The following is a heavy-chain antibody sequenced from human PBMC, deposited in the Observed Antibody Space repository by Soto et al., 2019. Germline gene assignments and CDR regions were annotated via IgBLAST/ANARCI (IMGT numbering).Heavy chain of an antibody. D-gene: IGHD6-19*01. CDR1: GDSVSSNSAA. V-gene: IGHV6-1*01. CDR2: TYYRSKWYN. Sequence: SQPLSLTCAISGDSVSSNSAAWNWIRQSPSRGLEWLGRTYYRSKWYNDYAVSVKSRITINPDTSKNQFSLQLNSVTPEDTAVYYCPRRIAVAGTYYYYGMDVWGQGTTVTVSS. CDR3: PRRIAVAGTYYYYGMDV. J-gene: IGHJ6*02.